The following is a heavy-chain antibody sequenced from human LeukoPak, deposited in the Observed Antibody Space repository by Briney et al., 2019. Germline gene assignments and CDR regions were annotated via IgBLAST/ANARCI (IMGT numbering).Heavy chain of an antibody. CDR3: ARGRLGYCSGGSCYRLDY. V-gene: IGHV4-59*12. CDR1: DDSISTYY. CDR2: IYYSGST. Sequence: SETPSLTCTVSDDSISTYYWSWIRQPPGKGLEWIGYIYYSGSTNYNPSLKSRVTMSVDTSKNQFSLKLSSVTAADTAVYYCARGRLGYCSGGSCYRLDYWGQGTLVTVSS. D-gene: IGHD2-15*01. J-gene: IGHJ4*02.